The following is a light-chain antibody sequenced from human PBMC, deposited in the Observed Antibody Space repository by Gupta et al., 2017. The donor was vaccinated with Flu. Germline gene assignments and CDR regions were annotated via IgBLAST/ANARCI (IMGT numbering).Light chain of an antibody. V-gene: IGKV3-20*01. CDR3: KNEDSPHRT. Sequence: GIVCLSPGERAALSCGVSQSDDSNDLAWYQQKPGQAPRLRSYAAITRATGIPDRVSGSGSGTEVTLTIRRLEPEVVAVYRCKNEDSPHRTFGQGNKVEIK. J-gene: IGKJ2*01. CDR1: QSDDSND. CDR2: AAI.